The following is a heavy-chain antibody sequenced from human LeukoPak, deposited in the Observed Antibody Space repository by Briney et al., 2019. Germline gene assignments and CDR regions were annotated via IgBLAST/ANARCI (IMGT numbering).Heavy chain of an antibody. D-gene: IGHD6-19*01. CDR2: FDPEDGET. V-gene: IGHV1-24*01. CDR3: ATVYSGYSSGWYYFDY. Sequence: ASVKVSCEVSGYTLTELSMHWVRQAPGKGLEWMGGFDPEDGETIYAQKFQGRVTMTEDTSTDTAYMELSSLRSEDTAVYYCATVYSGYSSGWYYFDYWGQGTLVTVSS. J-gene: IGHJ4*02. CDR1: GYTLTELS.